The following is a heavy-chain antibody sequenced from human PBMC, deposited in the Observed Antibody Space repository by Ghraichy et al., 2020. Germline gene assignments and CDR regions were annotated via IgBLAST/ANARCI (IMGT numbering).Heavy chain of an antibody. D-gene: IGHD6-13*01. J-gene: IGHJ4*02. Sequence: GESLNISCTASGFTFSSYSMNWVRQAPGKGLEWVSSISSDINYIYYADSVKGRFTISRDNAKNSLYLQMNSLRAEDTAIYYCAREIWQQLPLDYWRPGPLVTVPS. CDR3: AREIWQQLPLDY. CDR1: GFTFSSYS. V-gene: IGHV3-21*01. CDR2: ISSDINYI.